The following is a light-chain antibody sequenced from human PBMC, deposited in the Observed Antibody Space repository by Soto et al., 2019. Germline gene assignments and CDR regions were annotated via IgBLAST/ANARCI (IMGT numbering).Light chain of an antibody. CDR1: SSDVGGYNY. V-gene: IGLV2-11*01. CDR3: CSSAGTYTSV. Sequence: QSVLTQPRSVSGSPGQSVTISSTGTSSDVGGYNYVSWYQQHPGKAPKLMISDVSKRPSGVPDRFSGSKSGNTASLTISGLQAEEEADYYCCSSAGTYTSVFGGGTKLTVL. J-gene: IGLJ3*02. CDR2: DVS.